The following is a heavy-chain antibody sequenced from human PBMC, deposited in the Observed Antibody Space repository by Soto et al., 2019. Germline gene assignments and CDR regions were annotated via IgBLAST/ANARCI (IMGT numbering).Heavy chain of an antibody. Sequence: LRLSCEVSGFTFSSFAMSWVRQAPGKGLEWVSGISGSGGSVHYADSVKGRFTISRDNSNKTLYLQMNSLRVEDTALYYCAKDPKSFGELLGLLDLWGQGTLVTVSS. CDR1: GFTFSSFA. V-gene: IGHV3-23*01. CDR2: ISGSGGSV. D-gene: IGHD3-10*01. J-gene: IGHJ5*02. CDR3: AKDPKSFGELLGLLDL.